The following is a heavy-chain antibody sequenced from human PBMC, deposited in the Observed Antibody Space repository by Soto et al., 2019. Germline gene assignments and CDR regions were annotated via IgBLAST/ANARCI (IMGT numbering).Heavy chain of an antibody. Sequence: SETLSLTCTVSGGSIRVQSYYWTWIRQTPGKGLEWVGSSYYSGTSYFNPALKGRVTISVDKSTNQFSLRLTSVTAADTAVYYCTGRYNWDDYYFDPWGQGTLVTVSS. CDR3: TGRYNWDDYYFDP. V-gene: IGHV4-39*01. D-gene: IGHD1-20*01. CDR1: GGSIRVQSYY. J-gene: IGHJ5*02. CDR2: SYYSGTS.